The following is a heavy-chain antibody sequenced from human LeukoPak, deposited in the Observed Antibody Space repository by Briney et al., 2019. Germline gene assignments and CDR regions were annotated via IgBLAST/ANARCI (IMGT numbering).Heavy chain of an antibody. CDR3: ARVVYCTKGVCINFDL. J-gene: IGHJ4*02. CDR2: INPNSGGT. Sequence: APLKVSCKASGYTFTGPYIHWMRQAPGQGLEWMGWINPNSGGTKYAQKFQGRVTVTRDTSTSTAYMELSGLRADDTAAYYCARVVYCTKGVCINFDLWGQGTQVTVSS. D-gene: IGHD2-8*01. CDR1: GYTFTGPY. V-gene: IGHV1-2*02.